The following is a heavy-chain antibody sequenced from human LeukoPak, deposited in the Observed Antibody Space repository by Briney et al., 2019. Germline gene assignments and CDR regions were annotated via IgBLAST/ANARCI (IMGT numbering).Heavy chain of an antibody. CDR3: ARAYSSSWYPTPCDY. CDR2: ISSSSSYI. V-gene: IGHV3-21*01. Sequence: GGSLRLSCAASGFTFSSYSMNWVRQAPGKGLEWVSSISSSSSYIYYADSVKGRFTISRDNAKNSLYLQMNSLRAEDTAVYYCARAYSSSWYPTPCDYWGQGTLVTASS. J-gene: IGHJ4*02. D-gene: IGHD6-13*01. CDR1: GFTFSSYS.